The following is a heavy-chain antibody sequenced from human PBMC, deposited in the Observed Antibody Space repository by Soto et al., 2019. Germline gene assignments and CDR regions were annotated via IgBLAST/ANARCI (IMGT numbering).Heavy chain of an antibody. CDR2: ISSSSSYI. CDR3: ARVTRGDWNSHYYHYGMDV. J-gene: IGHJ6*02. V-gene: IGHV3-21*01. Sequence: PGGSLRLSCAASGFTFSSYSMNWVRQAPGKWLEWVSSISSSSSYIYYADSVKGRFTISRDNAKNSLYLQMNSLRAEGTAVYYCARVTRGDWNSHYYHYGMDVWGQGXTVTVYS. D-gene: IGHD1-7*01. CDR1: GFTFSSYS.